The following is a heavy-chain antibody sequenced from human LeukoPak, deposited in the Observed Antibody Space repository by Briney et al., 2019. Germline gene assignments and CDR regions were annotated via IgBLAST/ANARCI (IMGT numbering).Heavy chain of an antibody. Sequence: GGSLRLSCAASGFTFSTYGMHWVRQAPGKGLVWVSRINTDGSSTSYADSVKGRFTISRDNAKNTLYLQMNSPRAEDTAVYYCARGYPHYYDFWSGYLPYFDYWGQGTLVTVSS. CDR3: ARGYPHYYDFWSGYLPYFDY. V-gene: IGHV3-74*01. CDR2: INTDGSST. CDR1: GFTFSTYG. J-gene: IGHJ4*02. D-gene: IGHD3-3*01.